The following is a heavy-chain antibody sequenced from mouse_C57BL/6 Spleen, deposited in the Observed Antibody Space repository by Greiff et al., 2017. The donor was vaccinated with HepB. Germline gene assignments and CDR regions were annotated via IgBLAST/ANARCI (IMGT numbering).Heavy chain of an antibody. CDR3: ARGNYGNYVGAMDY. CDR1: GFTFSSYG. J-gene: IGHJ4*01. Sequence: EVQRVESGGDLVKPGGSLKLSCAASGFTFSSYGMSWVRQTPDKRLEWVATISSGGSYTYYPDSVKGRFTISRDNAKNTLYLQMSSLKSEDTAMYYCARGNYGNYVGAMDYWGQGTSVTVSS. V-gene: IGHV5-6*01. CDR2: ISSGGSYT. D-gene: IGHD2-1*01.